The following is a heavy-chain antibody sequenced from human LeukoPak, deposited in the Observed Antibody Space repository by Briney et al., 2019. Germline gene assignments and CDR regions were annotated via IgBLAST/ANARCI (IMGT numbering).Heavy chain of an antibody. CDR2: VYYSGGT. V-gene: IGHV4-59*01. CDR3: ARHQVQPERFDY. J-gene: IGHJ4*02. D-gene: IGHD6-13*01. Sequence: SETLSLTCIVSGGSISSYYWTWIRQPPGKGLEWIGYVYYSGGTNYNPSLKSRVTISVDTSKNQFSLKLSSVTAADTAMYYCARHQVQPERFDYWGQGTLVTVSS. CDR1: GGSISSYY.